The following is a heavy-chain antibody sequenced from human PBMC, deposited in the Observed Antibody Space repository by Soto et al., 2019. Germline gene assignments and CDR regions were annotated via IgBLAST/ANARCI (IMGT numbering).Heavy chain of an antibody. CDR2: IYHSGST. Sequence: SETLSLTCAVSGGSISSGGDSWSWIRQPPGKGLEWIGYIYHSGSTYYNPSLKSRVTISVDRSKNQFSLKLSSVTAADTAVYYCARDPGRWGQGTLVTVSS. CDR3: ARDPGR. CDR1: GGSISSGGDS. V-gene: IGHV4-30-2*01. J-gene: IGHJ4*02.